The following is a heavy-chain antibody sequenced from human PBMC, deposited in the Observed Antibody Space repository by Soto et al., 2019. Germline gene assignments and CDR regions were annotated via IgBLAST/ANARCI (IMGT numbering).Heavy chain of an antibody. CDR3: ARDLGYCSGGSCSTNRLTYYYYGRYV. J-gene: IGHJ6*01. D-gene: IGHD2-15*01. V-gene: IGHV4-59*08. CDR2: IYYSGSP. CDR1: GGSISSYY. Sequence: QVQLQESGPGLVKPSETLSLTCTVYGGSISSYYWSWIRQPPGKGLDGIGNIYYSGSPNYNPSLKSRIYLSVHTSKNQFSLKLSSVTAADTAVYYCARDLGYCSGGSCSTNRLTYYYYGRYVRGQVNTVTGS.